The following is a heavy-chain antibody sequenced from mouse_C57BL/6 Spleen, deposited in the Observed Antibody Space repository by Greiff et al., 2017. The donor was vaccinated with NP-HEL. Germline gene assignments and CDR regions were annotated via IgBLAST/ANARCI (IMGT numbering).Heavy chain of an antibody. CDR3: TTGGFFDY. CDR1: GFNIKDDY. CDR2: IDPANGDT. J-gene: IGHJ2*01. V-gene: IGHV14-4*01. Sequence: EVQLVESGAELVRPGASVKLSCTASGFNIKDDYMHLVKQRPEQGLEWIGWIDPANGDTAYASKFQGKATITADTSSNTAYLQLSSLTAEDTSVYYCTTGGFFDYWGQGTTLTVSS.